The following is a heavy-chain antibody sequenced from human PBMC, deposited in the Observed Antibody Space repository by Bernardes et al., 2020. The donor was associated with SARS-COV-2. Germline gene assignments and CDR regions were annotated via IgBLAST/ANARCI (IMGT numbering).Heavy chain of an antibody. CDR2: ISYSGNT. Sequence: SEPLSLTCIVSGDSITSRGYYWSWHRQHPGKGHDGSGYISYSGNTYYNLYLKSRVTISVDKSENQFSLKLLSVTAPDTAVYYFARVGIAVVVMDVWRHGTTVTDS. CDR1: GDSITSRGYY. J-gene: IGHJ6*02. D-gene: IGHD2-2*01. CDR3: ARVGIAVVVMDV. V-gene: IGHV4-31*03.